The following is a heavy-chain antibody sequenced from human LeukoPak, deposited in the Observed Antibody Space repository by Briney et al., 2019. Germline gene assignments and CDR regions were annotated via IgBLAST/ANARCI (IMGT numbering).Heavy chain of an antibody. CDR2: INQDGSRK. V-gene: IGHV3-7*03. Sequence: GGSLRLSCAVSGFTFSSYWMSWFRQAPGKGLEWVANINQDGSRKFSVDSVKGRFTISRDNAKNSLSLQMNSLRAEDTAVYYCARDWFDGDYDRFDYWGQGTLVTVSS. J-gene: IGHJ4*02. D-gene: IGHD4-17*01. CDR1: GFTFSSYW. CDR3: ARDWFDGDYDRFDY.